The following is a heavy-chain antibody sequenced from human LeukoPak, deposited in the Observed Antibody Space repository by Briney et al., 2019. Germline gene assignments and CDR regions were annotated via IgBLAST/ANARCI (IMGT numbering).Heavy chain of an antibody. J-gene: IGHJ5*02. CDR2: ISCSGSTI. V-gene: IGHV3-11*01. CDR3: ARAASGDYLQCDP. Sequence: GGSLRLSCAASGFTFSDYYMSWIRQAPGKGLEWVSYISCSGSTIYYADSVKGRFTISRDNAKNSLYLQMNSLRAEDTAVYYCARAASGDYLQCDPWGQGTLVTVSS. CDR1: GFTFSDYY. D-gene: IGHD4-17*01.